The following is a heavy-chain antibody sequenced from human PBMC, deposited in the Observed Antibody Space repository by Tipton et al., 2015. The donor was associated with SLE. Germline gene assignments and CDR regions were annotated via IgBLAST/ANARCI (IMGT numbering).Heavy chain of an antibody. V-gene: IGHV4-59*08. CDR3: ARHLTGAVAGMGFSDY. J-gene: IGHJ4*02. D-gene: IGHD6-19*01. CDR1: GGSISSHY. CDR2: IYYSGST. Sequence: LRLSCTVSGGSISSHYWSWIRQPPGKGLEWIGYIYYSGSTNYNPSLKSRVTISVDTSKNQFSLKLSSVTAADTAVYYCARHLTGAVAGMGFSDYWGQGTLVTVSS.